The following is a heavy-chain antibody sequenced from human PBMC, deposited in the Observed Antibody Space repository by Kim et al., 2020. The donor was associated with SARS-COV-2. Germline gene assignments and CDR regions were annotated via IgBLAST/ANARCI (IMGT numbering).Heavy chain of an antibody. J-gene: IGHJ6*02. V-gene: IGHV4-59*13. D-gene: IGHD6-19*01. CDR2: IYYSGST. CDR3: ARVAVAGLYYGMDV. Sequence: SETLSLTCTVSGGSISSYYWSWIRQPPGKGLEWIGYIYYSGSTNYNPSLKSRVTISVDTSKNQFSLKLSSVTAADTAVYYCARVAVAGLYYGMDVWGQGTTVTVSS. CDR1: GGSISSYY.